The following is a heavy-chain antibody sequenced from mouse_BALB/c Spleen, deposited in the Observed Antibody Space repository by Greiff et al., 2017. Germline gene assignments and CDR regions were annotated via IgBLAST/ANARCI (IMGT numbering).Heavy chain of an antibody. CDR1: GFTFSSYG. V-gene: IGHV5-6-3*01. Sequence: EVQLMESGGGLVQPGGSLKLSCAASGFTFSSYGMSWVRQTPDKRLELVATINSNGGSTYYPDSVKGRFTISRDNAKNTLYLQMSSLKSEDTAMYYCAITSGAYWGQGTLVTVSA. J-gene: IGHJ3*01. CDR2: INSNGGST. CDR3: AITSGAY. D-gene: IGHD1-2*01.